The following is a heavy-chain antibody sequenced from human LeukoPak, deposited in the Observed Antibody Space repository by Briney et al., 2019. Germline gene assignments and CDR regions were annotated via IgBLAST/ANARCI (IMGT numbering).Heavy chain of an antibody. Sequence: PGGSLRLSCAASGFTFSSYAMSWVRQPPGKGLEWIGSIYYSGSTYYNPSLKSRVTISVDTSKNQFSLKLSSVTAADTAVYYCARRSLSSSLAFDPWGQGTLVTVSS. J-gene: IGHJ5*02. CDR1: GFTFSSYA. CDR2: IYYSGST. V-gene: IGHV4-39*01. CDR3: ARRSLSSSLAFDP. D-gene: IGHD6-13*01.